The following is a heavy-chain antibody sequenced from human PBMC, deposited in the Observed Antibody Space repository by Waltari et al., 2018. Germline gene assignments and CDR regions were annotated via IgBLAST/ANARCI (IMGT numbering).Heavy chain of an antibody. Sequence: EVQVVESGGGVVQPGGSLRLSCAASGFSLSSYWVHWVRQAPGKGLVGVSSINSDGSSTSYADFVKGRFTISRDNAKNMVYLQMSSLRVDDTAVYYCARLGCSGGSCSPWGQGTLVSVSS. CDR2: INSDGSST. J-gene: IGHJ5*02. V-gene: IGHV3-74*01. D-gene: IGHD2-15*01. CDR3: ARLGCSGGSCSP. CDR1: GFSLSSYW.